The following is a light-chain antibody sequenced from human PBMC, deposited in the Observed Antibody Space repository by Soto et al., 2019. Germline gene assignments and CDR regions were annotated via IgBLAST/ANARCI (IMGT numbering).Light chain of an antibody. CDR3: CSYADRTTLV. Sequence: QPVLTQPASVSGSPGQSITISCTGTSSDVGSYNLVSWYQQHPGKAPKLMIYEGSKRPSGVSNRFSGSKSGNTASLTISGLQTEDEAAYYCCSYADRTTLVFGGGTKVTVL. V-gene: IGLV2-23*01. CDR2: EGS. CDR1: SSDVGSYNL. J-gene: IGLJ2*01.